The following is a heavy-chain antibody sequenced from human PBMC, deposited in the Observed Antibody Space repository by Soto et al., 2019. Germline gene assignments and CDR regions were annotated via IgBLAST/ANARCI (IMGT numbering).Heavy chain of an antibody. V-gene: IGHV4-38-2*02. CDR2: IYYTGNT. J-gene: IGHJ5*02. D-gene: IGHD2-2*01. CDR1: GYSIDSGYY. Sequence: SETLSLTCSVSGYSIDSGYYWGWMRQPPGKRLEWLASIYYTGNTYLNPSLKSRLSISVDTSKNQFSLNLTSLTSADTAVYYCVRVARKYGPDKPWGRGTLVTVSS. CDR3: VRVARKYGPDKP.